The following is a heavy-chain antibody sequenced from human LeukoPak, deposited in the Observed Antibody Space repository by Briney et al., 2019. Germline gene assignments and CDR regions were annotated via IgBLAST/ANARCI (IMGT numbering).Heavy chain of an antibody. V-gene: IGHV3-23*01. CDR1: GFTFNRYA. D-gene: IGHD1-7*01. J-gene: IGHJ2*01. CDR3: AKDDSGWNYAWHLGL. Sequence: GGSLRLSCAASGFTFNRYAITWVRQAPGKGLEWVSTLSPSGTTTYYADSVKGRFTMSRDNSKNTVDLQMDSLRAEDTATYYCAKDDSGWNYAWHLGLWGRGTQVTVSS. CDR2: LSPSGTTT.